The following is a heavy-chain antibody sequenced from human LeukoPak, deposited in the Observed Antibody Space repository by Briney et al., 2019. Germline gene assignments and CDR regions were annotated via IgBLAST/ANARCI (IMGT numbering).Heavy chain of an antibody. D-gene: IGHD2-15*01. CDR3: ARGQPEYGGTNWFDP. CDR1: GGSFSGYY. V-gene: IGHV4-34*01. J-gene: IGHJ5*02. CDR2: INHSGST. Sequence: PSETLSLTCAVYGGSFSGYYWSWIRQPPGKGLEWIGEINHSGSTNYNPSLKSRVTISVDTSKNQFSLKLSSVTAADTAVYYCARGQPEYGGTNWFDPWGQGTLVTVSS.